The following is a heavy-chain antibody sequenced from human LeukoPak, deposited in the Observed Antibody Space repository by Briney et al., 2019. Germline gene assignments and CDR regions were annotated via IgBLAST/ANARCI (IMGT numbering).Heavy chain of an antibody. J-gene: IGHJ5*02. V-gene: IGHV3-66*01. CDR2: IQSGGST. CDR3: ARGFSDNTQPFDP. CDR1: GFTLSSKF. Sequence: GGSLRLSCAASGFTLSSKFMSWVRQAPGKGLEWVSLIQSGGSTFYADSVKGRFTISRDNSKNILYLQMNSLRAEDTAVYYCARGFSDNTQPFDPWGQGTLVTVSS. D-gene: IGHD1-14*01.